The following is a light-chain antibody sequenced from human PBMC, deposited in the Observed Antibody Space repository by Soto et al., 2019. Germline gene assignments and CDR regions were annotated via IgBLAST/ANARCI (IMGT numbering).Light chain of an antibody. CDR2: DDS. Sequence: SYERTQQPSVSVAPGQTARITCGGNNIGRKSVHWYQQKPGQAPVLVFDDDSDRPSGIPKRFSGSNSGNKATLNMSRVEAGDDAHYFCHVWDSSTEPVFGTGTQV. CDR3: HVWDSSTEPV. V-gene: IGLV3-21*02. J-gene: IGLJ1*01. CDR1: NIGRKS.